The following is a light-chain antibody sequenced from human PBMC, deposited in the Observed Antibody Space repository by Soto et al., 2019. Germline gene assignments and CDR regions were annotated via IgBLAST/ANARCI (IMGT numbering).Light chain of an antibody. J-gene: IGKJ4*01. CDR3: MQALQDPQLT. Sequence: DIVMTQSPLSLPVTPGEPASISCRSSQSLLHSNGYNYLDWYLQKPGQSPQLLIYLGSHRASGVPDRFSGSGSGTDFTLKISRVEAEDVGVYYCMQALQDPQLTVGGGTKVDSK. CDR1: QSLLHSNGYNY. CDR2: LGS. V-gene: IGKV2-28*01.